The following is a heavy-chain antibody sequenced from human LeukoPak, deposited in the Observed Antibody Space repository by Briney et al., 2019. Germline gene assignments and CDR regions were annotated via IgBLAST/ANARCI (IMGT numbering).Heavy chain of an antibody. Sequence: PGGSLRLSCVASGCTLSSNYMSWLRQAPGTGLEGVSVIYSGGSTYYADSVKGRFTISRDNSKSALYLQMNSLRAEDTAVYYCARGEYQLPQGNWGQGTLVTVSS. J-gene: IGHJ4*02. CDR2: IYSGGST. CDR1: GCTLSSNY. V-gene: IGHV3-66*02. D-gene: IGHD2-2*01. CDR3: ARGEYQLPQGN.